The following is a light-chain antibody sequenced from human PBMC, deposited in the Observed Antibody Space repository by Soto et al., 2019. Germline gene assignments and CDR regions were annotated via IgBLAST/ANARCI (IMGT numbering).Light chain of an antibody. Sequence: EIVLAQSPGTLSLSPGERATLSCRASQSVTNSFLAWYQQKPGQAPRLLIYGASNRATGIPDRFSGSGSGTDFTLTIGRLEPEDFAVYYCQQYGSSGTFGQGTKVDIK. CDR3: QQYGSSGT. J-gene: IGKJ1*01. CDR1: QSVTNSF. V-gene: IGKV3-20*01. CDR2: GAS.